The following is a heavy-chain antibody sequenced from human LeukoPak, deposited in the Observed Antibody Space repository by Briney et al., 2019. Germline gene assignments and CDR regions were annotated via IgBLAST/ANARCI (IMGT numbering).Heavy chain of an antibody. V-gene: IGHV4-39*07. CDR1: GGSISSSSYY. CDR3: TLIGSSSWLARYDY. D-gene: IGHD6-13*01. CDR2: IYYSGST. J-gene: IGHJ4*02. Sequence: SETLSLTCTVSGGSISSSSYYWGWIRQPPGKGLEWIGSIYYSGSTYYNPFLKSRVTISVDTSKNQFSLKLSSVTAADTAVYYCTLIGSSSWLARYDYWGQGTLVTVSS.